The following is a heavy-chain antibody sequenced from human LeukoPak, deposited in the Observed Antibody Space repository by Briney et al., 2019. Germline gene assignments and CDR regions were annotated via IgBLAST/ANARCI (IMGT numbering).Heavy chain of an antibody. CDR3: AKDLAVAGTRDY. J-gene: IGHJ4*02. D-gene: IGHD6-19*01. CDR1: GFTFSSYG. V-gene: IGHV3-30*18. Sequence: LRLSCAASGFTFSSYGMHWVRQAPGKGLEWVAVISYDGSNKYYADSVKGRFTISRDNSKNTLYLQMNSLRAEDTAVYYCAKDLAVAGTRDYWGQGTLVTVSS. CDR2: ISYDGSNK.